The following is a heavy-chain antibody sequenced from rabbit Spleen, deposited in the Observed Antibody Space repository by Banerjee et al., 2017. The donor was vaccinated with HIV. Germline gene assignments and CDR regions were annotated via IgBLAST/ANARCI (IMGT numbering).Heavy chain of an antibody. CDR3: ARDSGTSFSSYGMDL. CDR1: GFSFTNNYY. Sequence: QEQLEESGGGLVQPEGSLTLTCTASGFSFTNNYYMCWVRQAPGKGLEWIACIDTGSSGFTYFASWAKGRFTISKTSSTTVTLQVTSLTAADTATYFCARDSGTSFSSYGMDLWGPGTLVTVS. D-gene: IGHD8-1*01. V-gene: IGHV1S45*01. CDR2: IDTGSSGFT. J-gene: IGHJ6*01.